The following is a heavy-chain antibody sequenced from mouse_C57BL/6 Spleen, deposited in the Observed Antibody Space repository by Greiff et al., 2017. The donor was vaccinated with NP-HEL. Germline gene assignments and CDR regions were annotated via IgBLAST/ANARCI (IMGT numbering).Heavy chain of an antibody. CDR2: INPGSGGT. J-gene: IGHJ2*01. CDR3: ARSVYFDY. CDR1: GYAFTNYL. Sequence: QVQLQQSGAELVRPGTSVKVSCKASGYAFTNYLIEWVKQRPGQGLEWIGVINPGSGGTNYNEKFKGKATLTADKSSSTAYMQLSSLTSEDSAVNCCARSVYFDYWGQGTTLTVSS. V-gene: IGHV1-54*01.